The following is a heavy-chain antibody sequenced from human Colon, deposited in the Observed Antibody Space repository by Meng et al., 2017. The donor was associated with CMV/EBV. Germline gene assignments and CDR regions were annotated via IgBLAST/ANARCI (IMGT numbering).Heavy chain of an antibody. CDR2: INHIGNT. J-gene: IGHJ5*02. Sequence: SETLSLTCTVSGGSLTGYYWSWICQPPGKGLEWIGDINHIGNTKYSASLESRVTISLDTSKNEVSLKVRSVTVADTAVYYCARSGGRRRDWFDPWGQGTLVTVSS. V-gene: IGHV4-34*01. CDR3: ARSGGRRRDWFDP. D-gene: IGHD2-15*01. CDR1: GGSLTGYY.